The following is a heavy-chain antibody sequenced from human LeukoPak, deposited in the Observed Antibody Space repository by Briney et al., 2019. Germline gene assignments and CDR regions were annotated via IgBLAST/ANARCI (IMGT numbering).Heavy chain of an antibody. D-gene: IGHD6-19*01. CDR1: GFTFSSYS. CDR2: ISSSSSSYI. CDR3: AGLAVAGTTHDY. J-gene: IGHJ4*02. Sequence: GGSLRLSCAASGFTFSSYSMNWVRQAPGKGLEWVSSISSSSSSYIYYADSVKGRFTISRDNAKNSLYLQMNSLRAEDTAVYYCAGLAVAGTTHDYWGQGTLVTVSS. V-gene: IGHV3-21*01.